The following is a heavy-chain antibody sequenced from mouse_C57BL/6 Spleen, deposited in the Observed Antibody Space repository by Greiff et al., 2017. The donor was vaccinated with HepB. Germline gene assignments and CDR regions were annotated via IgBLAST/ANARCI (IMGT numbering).Heavy chain of an antibody. V-gene: IGHV5-16*01. J-gene: IGHJ2*01. Sequence: DVKLVESEGGLVQPGSSMKLSCTASGFTFSDYYMAWVRQVPEKGLEWVANINYDGSSTYYLDSLKSRFIISSDNAKTILYLQMSSLKSEDTATYYCARDGGGLTFDYWGQGTTLTVSS. CDR1: GFTFSDYY. CDR3: ARDGGGLTFDY. CDR2: INYDGSST. D-gene: IGHD2-13*01.